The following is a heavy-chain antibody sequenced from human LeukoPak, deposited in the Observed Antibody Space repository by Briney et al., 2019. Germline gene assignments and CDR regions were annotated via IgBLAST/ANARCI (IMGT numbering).Heavy chain of an antibody. V-gene: IGHV1-2*02. Sequence: ASVKVSCKASGYTFSGYYLHWVRQAPGQGLEWMGWINPNSGDTGYAQRFQGRVTMTRDTSISTAYMELSRLRSDDTAVYYCARERTGGGVVPDTLFDYWGQGTLVTVSS. CDR1: GYTFSGYY. J-gene: IGHJ4*02. CDR2: INPNSGDT. D-gene: IGHD3-3*01. CDR3: ARERTGGGVVPDTLFDY.